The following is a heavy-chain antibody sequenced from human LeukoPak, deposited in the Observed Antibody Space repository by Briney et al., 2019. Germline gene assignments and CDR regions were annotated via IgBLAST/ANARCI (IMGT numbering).Heavy chain of an antibody. CDR3: AAVGEWLSNAFNL. Sequence: GGSLRLSCAASGFSISIAWMSWVRQAPGKGLEWVGRNKSKGDGETRDYAAPVKDRFIISRDDSKNMLYLQMNSLKTEDTAIYYCAAVGEWLSNAFNLWGQGTMVTVSA. J-gene: IGHJ3*01. V-gene: IGHV3-15*01. D-gene: IGHD3-22*01. CDR1: GFSISIAW. CDR2: NKSKGDGETR.